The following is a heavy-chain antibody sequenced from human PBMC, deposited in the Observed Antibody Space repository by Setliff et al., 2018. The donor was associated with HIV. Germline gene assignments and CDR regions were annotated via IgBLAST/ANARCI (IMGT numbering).Heavy chain of an antibody. CDR1: GGSFSGYC. V-gene: IGHV4-34*01. J-gene: IGHJ6*03. Sequence: PSETLSLTCAVYGGSFSGYCWSWIRQPPGKGLEWIGEIQHSGRTNYNPPLKSRVTTSVDTSKNQFSLKLRSVTAADTALYYCARGRYRSRWYASDHYYIDVWGKGTTVTVSS. CDR3: ARGRYRSRWYASDHYYIDV. D-gene: IGHD6-13*01. CDR2: IQHSGRT.